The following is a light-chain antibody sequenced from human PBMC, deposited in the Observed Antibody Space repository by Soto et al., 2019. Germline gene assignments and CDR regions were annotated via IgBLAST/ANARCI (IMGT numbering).Light chain of an antibody. CDR1: QGIRND. CDR3: LQDYSYPRT. Sequence: AIQMTQSPSSLSASVGDRVTITCRASQGIRNDLGWYQQRPGKAPKLLIYATSNLQTGVTSRFSGSGSGTDFNLTISSLQPEEFATYYCLQDYSYPRTFGQGTKVEIK. V-gene: IGKV1-6*01. J-gene: IGKJ1*01. CDR2: ATS.